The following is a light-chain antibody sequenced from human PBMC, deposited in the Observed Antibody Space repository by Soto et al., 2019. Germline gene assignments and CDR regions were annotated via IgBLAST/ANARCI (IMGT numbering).Light chain of an antibody. CDR2: DVS. Sequence: SVLTQPSSVWATPGPTITVSCTGTSSDVGGYTYVSGYQQHPGKAPKLKIYDVSNRPSGVSNRFSGSKSGNTASLTISGLQAEDEADYYCSSYTSSSTYVFGTGTKVTVL. CDR3: SSYTSSSTYV. CDR1: SSDVGGYTY. V-gene: IGLV2-14*01. J-gene: IGLJ1*01.